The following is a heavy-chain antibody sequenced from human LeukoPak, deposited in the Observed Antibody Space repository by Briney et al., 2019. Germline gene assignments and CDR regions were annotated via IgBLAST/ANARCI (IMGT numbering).Heavy chain of an antibody. V-gene: IGHV4-39*01. J-gene: IGHJ5*02. CDR3: ARIYCSSTSCNGEGFDP. Sequence: SETLYLTCTVSGGSISSSSYYWGWIRQPPGKGLEWIGSIYYSGSTYYNPSLKSRVTISVDTSKNQSSLKLSSVTAADTAVYYCARIYCSSTSCNGEGFDPWGQGTLVTVSS. CDR2: IYYSGST. CDR1: GGSISSSSYY. D-gene: IGHD2-2*01.